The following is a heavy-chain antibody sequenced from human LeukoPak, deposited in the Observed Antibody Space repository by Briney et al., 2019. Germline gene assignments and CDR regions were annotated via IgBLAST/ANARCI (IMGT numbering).Heavy chain of an antibody. D-gene: IGHD3-9*01. CDR2: IYYSGST. CDR3: AKTDILTGYYL. V-gene: IGHV4-59*11. CDR1: GGSISSHY. J-gene: IGHJ4*02. Sequence: PSETLSLTCTVSGGSISSHYWSWIRQPPGKGLEWIGYIYYSGSTNYNPSPKSRVTISVDTSKNQFSLKLSSVTAADTAVYYCAKTDILTGYYLWGQGTLVTVSS.